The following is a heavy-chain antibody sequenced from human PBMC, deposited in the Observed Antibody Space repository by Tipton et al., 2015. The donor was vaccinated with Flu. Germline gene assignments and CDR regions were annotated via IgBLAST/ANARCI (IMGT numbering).Heavy chain of an antibody. D-gene: IGHD4-11*01. CDR3: ARLHSFYFYMDV. Sequence: GRFTISRDNAINSLYLQMSSLRAEDTAVYYCARLHSFYFYMDVWGKGTTVTVSS. V-gene: IGHV3-48*01. J-gene: IGHJ6*03.